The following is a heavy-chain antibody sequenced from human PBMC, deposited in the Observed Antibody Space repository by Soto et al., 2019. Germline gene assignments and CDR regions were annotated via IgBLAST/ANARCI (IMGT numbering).Heavy chain of an antibody. CDR2: MHFKGST. V-gene: IGHV4-61*01. CDR3: ARDLGRYYGLDV. J-gene: IGHJ6*02. Sequence: SETLSLTCTVSGGSVNSHSSYWSWLRQPPGKELEWIGYMHFKGSTSYNPSLKSRVTMSLDPSANRFSLELTYVTSADMAVYFCARDLGRYYGLDVWGQGTTVTVSS. CDR1: GGSVNSHSSY. D-gene: IGHD1-26*01.